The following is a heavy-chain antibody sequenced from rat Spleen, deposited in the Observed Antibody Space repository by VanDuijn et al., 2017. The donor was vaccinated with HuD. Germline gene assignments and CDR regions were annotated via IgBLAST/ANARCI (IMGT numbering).Heavy chain of an antibody. V-gene: IGHV5-31*01. CDR3: TRQVYTTDYYYPYVMDA. Sequence: EVKLVESGGGLVQPGRSLKLSCAASGFTFNNYWMTWIRQSPGKGLEWVASITNFAGRTHYPDSVKGRFTISRDIAKSTLFLQMNSLKSEDTATYYCTRQVYTTDYYYPYVMDAWGQGASVTVSS. CDR2: ITNFAGRT. J-gene: IGHJ4*01. D-gene: IGHD1-6*01. CDR1: GFTFNNYW.